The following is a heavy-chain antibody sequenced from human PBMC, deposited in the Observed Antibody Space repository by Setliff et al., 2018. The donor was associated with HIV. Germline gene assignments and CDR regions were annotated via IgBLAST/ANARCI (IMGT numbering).Heavy chain of an antibody. D-gene: IGHD3-22*01. V-gene: IGHV3-53*05. J-gene: IGHJ4*02. Sequence: SGGSLRLSCAASGFIVSSNHMSWVRQAPGKGLEWVSVIYSGGNTYYADSVKGRFTISRDNSKNTLYFQMNSLRAEDTAVYYCARASYYYDSSSDTFDYWGQGTLVTVSS. CDR2: IYSGGNT. CDR1: GFIVSSNH. CDR3: ARASYYYDSSSDTFDY.